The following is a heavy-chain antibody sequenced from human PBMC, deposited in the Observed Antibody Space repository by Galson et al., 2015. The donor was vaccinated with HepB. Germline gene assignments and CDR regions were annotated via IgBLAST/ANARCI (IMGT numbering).Heavy chain of an antibody. CDR2: ISCDGSNK. V-gene: IGHV3-30*18. D-gene: IGHD1-26*01. Sequence: SLRLSCAASGFTFSSYDMHWVRQAPGKGLEWVAVISCDGSNKYYADSVKGGFTISRDNSKNTLYLQMNSLRAEDTDVYYCAKDRDVAATSSYYCDYWGQGTLVTVSS. CDR1: GFTFSSYD. J-gene: IGHJ4*02. CDR3: AKDRDVAATSSYYCDY.